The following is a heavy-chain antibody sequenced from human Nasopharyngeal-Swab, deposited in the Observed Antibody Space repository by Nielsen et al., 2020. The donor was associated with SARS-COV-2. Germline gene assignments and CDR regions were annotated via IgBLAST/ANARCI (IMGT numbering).Heavy chain of an antibody. V-gene: IGHV1-69*01. Sequence: WVRQAPGKGLEWMGGIIPIFGTADYAQRFQGRVTITADESTSTAYMELSSLRPEDTAVYYCARGGVRGAIIYFDFWGQGTLVTVSS. J-gene: IGHJ4*02. CDR3: ARGGVRGAIIYFDF. CDR2: IIPIFGTA. D-gene: IGHD3-10*01.